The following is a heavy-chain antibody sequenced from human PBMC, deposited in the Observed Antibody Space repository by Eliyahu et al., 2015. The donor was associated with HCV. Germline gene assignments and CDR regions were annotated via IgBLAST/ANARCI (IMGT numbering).Heavy chain of an antibody. CDR3: ARDATRKFDY. Sequence: EVQLVESGGGLVQPGGSLRLXCXASGFTFSNYWMTWVRQAPGKGLEWVANIQQDGTEQYYEDSVRGRFTISRDNANNLLYLQMNSLRAEDTAVYYCARDATRKFDYWGQGTVVTVSS. J-gene: IGHJ4*02. V-gene: IGHV3-7*04. CDR2: IQQDGTEQ. D-gene: IGHD2-15*01. CDR1: GFTFSNYW.